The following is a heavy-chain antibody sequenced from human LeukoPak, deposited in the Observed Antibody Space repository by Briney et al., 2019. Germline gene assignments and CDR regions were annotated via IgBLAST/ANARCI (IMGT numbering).Heavy chain of an antibody. CDR3: ARDYYGSGSYYPELNNWFDP. CDR1: GGTFSSYA. Sequence: GSSAKVSCKASGGTFSSYAISWVRQAPGQGLEWMGWISAYNGNTNYAQKLQGRVTMTTDTSTSTAYMELRSLRSDDTAVYYCARDYYGSGSYYPELNNWFDPWGQGTLVTVSS. V-gene: IGHV1-18*01. J-gene: IGHJ5*02. CDR2: ISAYNGNT. D-gene: IGHD3-10*01.